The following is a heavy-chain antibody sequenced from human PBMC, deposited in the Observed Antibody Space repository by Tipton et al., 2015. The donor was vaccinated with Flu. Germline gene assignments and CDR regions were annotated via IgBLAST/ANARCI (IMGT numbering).Heavy chain of an antibody. J-gene: IGHJ4*02. D-gene: IGHD1-26*01. CDR2: VYTSGST. Sequence: LRLSCTVSGVSLSSSSYYWGWIRQPPGKGLEWIGRVYTSGSTNYNPSLKSRVTMPVDTPKNQFSLRLSSVTAADTAVYCCAREGYDSGSYARLDYWAQGTLVSVS. V-gene: IGHV4-61*02. CDR1: GVSLSSSSYY. CDR3: AREGYDSGSYARLDY.